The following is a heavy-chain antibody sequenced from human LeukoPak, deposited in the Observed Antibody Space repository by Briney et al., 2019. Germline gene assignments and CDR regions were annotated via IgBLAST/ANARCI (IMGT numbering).Heavy chain of an antibody. J-gene: IGHJ4*02. D-gene: IGHD2-15*01. CDR3: AKTTTGYSSGRYPAWPIDY. CDR2: IFGSGGSA. CDR1: GFTFGSYA. V-gene: IGHV3-23*01. Sequence: PGGSLRLSCAASGFTFGSYAMYWVRQAPGKGLEWVSGIFGSGGSAHYADSVKGRFTISRDNSKNTVYLQMDSLSAEDTATYYCAKTTTGYSSGRYPAWPIDYWGQGTLVTVSS.